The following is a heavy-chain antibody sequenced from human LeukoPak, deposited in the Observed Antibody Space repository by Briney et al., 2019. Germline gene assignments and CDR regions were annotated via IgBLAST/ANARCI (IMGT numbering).Heavy chain of an antibody. V-gene: IGHV1-69*15. Sequence: SVKVSCKVSGGTFSSYAISWVRQAPGQGLEWMGRIIPIFGTANYAQKFQGRVTITADESTSTAYMELSSLRSEDTAVYYCARRGGGGYSYGYDAFDIWGQGTMVTVSS. J-gene: IGHJ3*02. CDR1: GGTFSSYA. CDR2: IIPIFGTA. D-gene: IGHD5-18*01. CDR3: ARRGGGGYSYGYDAFDI.